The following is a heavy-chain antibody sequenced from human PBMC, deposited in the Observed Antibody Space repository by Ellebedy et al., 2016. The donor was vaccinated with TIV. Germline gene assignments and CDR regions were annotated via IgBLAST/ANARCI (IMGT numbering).Heavy chain of an antibody. CDR1: GFTFSDAW. CDR3: TTVAGTRVTGL. V-gene: IGHV3-15*01. CDR2: IKSKSESGTT. D-gene: IGHD1-1*01. Sequence: PGGSLRLSCAASGFTFSDAWMTWVRQGPGKGLEWVGRIKSKSESGTTDYAAPVKGRFTISRDDSKNTLYLQMNSLKTEDAAIYFCTTVAGTRVTGLWGQGTLVTVSA. J-gene: IGHJ4*02.